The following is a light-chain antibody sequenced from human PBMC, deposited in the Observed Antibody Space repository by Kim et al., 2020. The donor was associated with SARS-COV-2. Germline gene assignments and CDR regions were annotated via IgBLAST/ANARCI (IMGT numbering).Light chain of an antibody. CDR1: NIGTKS. CDR2: YDS. J-gene: IGLJ3*02. V-gene: IGLV3-21*04. CDR3: QVWDSSSDHWV. Sequence: APRKTARITCGGNNIGTKSVHWYQQKPGQAHVLVIYYDSDRPSGIPERFSGSNSGNTATLTISRVEAGDEADYYCQVWDSSSDHWVFGGGTQLTVL.